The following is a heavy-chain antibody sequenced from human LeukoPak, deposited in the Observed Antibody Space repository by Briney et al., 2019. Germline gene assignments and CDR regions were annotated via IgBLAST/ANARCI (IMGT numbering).Heavy chain of an antibody. D-gene: IGHD6-19*01. CDR3: ARVSGSSGWDWFDP. V-gene: IGHV4-59*01. J-gene: IGHJ5*02. CDR2: IYYSGST. CDR1: GGSFSGYY. Sequence: SETLSLTCAVYGGSFSGYYWSWIRQPPGKGLEWIGYIYYSGSTNYNPSLKSRVTISVDTSKNQFSLKLSSVTAADTAVYYCARVSGSSGWDWFDPWGQGTLVTVSS.